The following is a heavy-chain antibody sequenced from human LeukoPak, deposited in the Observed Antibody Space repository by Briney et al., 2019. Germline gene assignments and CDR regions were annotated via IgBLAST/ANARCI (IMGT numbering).Heavy chain of an antibody. CDR2: ITATGDTA. CDR3: ARDRNSDWYSPLDY. CDR1: GFTFTKCA. J-gene: IGHJ4*02. Sequence: GGSLRLSCVASGFTFTKCAMSWIRQAPGKGLEWVAIITATGDTAYYADSVKGRFTISRDNSRNTAYMQMDSLRAEDTAIYYCARDRNSDWYSPLDYWGQGSQVTVPP. V-gene: IGHV3-23*01. D-gene: IGHD6-19*01.